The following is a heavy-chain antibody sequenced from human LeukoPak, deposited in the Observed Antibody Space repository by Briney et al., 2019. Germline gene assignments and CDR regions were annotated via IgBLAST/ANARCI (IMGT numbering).Heavy chain of an antibody. D-gene: IGHD6-13*01. Sequence: SETLSLTCAVSGGSISSSNWWSWVRQPPGKGLEWIGEIYHSGSTNYNPSLKSRVTISVDTSKNQFSLKLTSVTAADTAVYYCARGTIAADDYYYMDVWGKGTTVTISS. J-gene: IGHJ6*03. V-gene: IGHV4-4*02. CDR1: GGSISSSNW. CDR2: IYHSGST. CDR3: ARGTIAADDYYYMDV.